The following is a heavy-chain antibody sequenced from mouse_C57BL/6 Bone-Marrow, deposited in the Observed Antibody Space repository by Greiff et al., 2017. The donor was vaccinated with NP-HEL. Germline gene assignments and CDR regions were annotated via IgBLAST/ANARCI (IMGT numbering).Heavy chain of an antibody. CDR2: IHPNSGST. D-gene: IGHD2-5*01. CDR1: GYTFTSYW. CDR3: ARSGYSISWFAY. J-gene: IGHJ3*01. V-gene: IGHV1-64*01. Sequence: QVQLQQPGAELVKPGASVKLSCKASGYTFTSYWMHWVKQRPGQGLEWIGMIHPNSGSTNYNEKFKSKATLTVDKSSSTAYMQLSSLTSEDSAVYYCARSGYSISWFAYWGQGTLVTVSA.